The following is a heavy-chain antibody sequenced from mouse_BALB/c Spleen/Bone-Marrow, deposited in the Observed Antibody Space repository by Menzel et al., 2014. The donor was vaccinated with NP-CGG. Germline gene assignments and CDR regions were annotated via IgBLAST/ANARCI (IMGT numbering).Heavy chain of an antibody. D-gene: IGHD1-1*01. V-gene: IGHV3-2*02. J-gene: IGHJ1*01. CDR2: ISYSGST. CDR1: GYSITSDYA. CDR3: ARWTTVVAKDWYFDA. Sequence: EVQLQESGPGLVKPSQSLSLTCTVTGYSITSDYAWNWIRQFPGNQLEWMGYISYSGSTSYNPSLKSRISITRDTSKNQFFLQSNSVTTEDTATYFCARWTTVVAKDWYFDAWGAGTTVTVSS.